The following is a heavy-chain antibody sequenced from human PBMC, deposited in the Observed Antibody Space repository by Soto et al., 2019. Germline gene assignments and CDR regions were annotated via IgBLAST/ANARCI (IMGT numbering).Heavy chain of an antibody. Sequence: GASVKVSCKASGGTFSSYAISWVRQAPGQGLEWMGGIIPIFGTANYAQKFQGRVTITADESTSTAYMELSSLRSEDTAVYYCARHPLDHWTHYYFDYWGQGTLVTVSS. CDR1: GGTFSSYA. J-gene: IGHJ4*02. V-gene: IGHV1-69*13. CDR3: ARHPLDHWTHYYFDY. CDR2: IIPIFGTA. D-gene: IGHD1-1*01.